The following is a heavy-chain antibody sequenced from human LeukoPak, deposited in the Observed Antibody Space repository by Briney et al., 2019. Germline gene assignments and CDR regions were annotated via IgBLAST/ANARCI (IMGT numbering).Heavy chain of an antibody. Sequence: QPGGSLRLSCTASGFTFGDYAMSWVRQAPGKGLEWVGFIRSKAYGGTTEYAASVKGRFTISRDDSKSIAYLQMNSLKTEDTAVYYCTRDGGSAVLGTRIPQYRGDYWGQGTLVTVSS. CDR1: GFTFGDYA. V-gene: IGHV3-49*04. J-gene: IGHJ4*02. CDR3: TRDGGSAVLGTRIPQYRGDY. CDR2: IRSKAYGGTT. D-gene: IGHD3-10*01.